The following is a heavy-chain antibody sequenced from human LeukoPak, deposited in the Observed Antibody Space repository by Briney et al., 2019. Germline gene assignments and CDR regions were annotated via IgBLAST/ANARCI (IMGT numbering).Heavy chain of an antibody. J-gene: IGHJ3*02. CDR1: GGSISTYY. Sequence: PETLPLTCAVSGGSISTYYWSWIRQPPGKGLEWIGYIYYSGSTNYNPSLNSRVTISVDPSKNQFSLKLNSVTTADTAVYYCARDVSVCSGGSCYSVNAFDIWGQGAMVTVSS. CDR3: ARDVSVCSGGSCYSVNAFDI. V-gene: IGHV4-59*01. D-gene: IGHD2-15*01. CDR2: IYYSGST.